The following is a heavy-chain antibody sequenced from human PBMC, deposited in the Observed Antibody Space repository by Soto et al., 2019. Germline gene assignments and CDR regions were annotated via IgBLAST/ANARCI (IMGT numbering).Heavy chain of an antibody. J-gene: IGHJ4*02. D-gene: IGHD4-17*01. CDR2: IYYSGST. CDR3: ARDDYGGNELGY. CDR1: GGSISSYY. Sequence: PSETLSLTCTVSGGSISSYYWSWIRQPPGKGLEWIGYIYYSGSTNYNPSLKSRVTISVDTSKNQFSLKLSSVTAADTAVYYCARDDYGGNELGYWGQGTLVTVSS. V-gene: IGHV4-59*01.